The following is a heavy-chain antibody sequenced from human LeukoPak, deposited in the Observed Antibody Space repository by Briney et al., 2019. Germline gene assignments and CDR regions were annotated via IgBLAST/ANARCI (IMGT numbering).Heavy chain of an antibody. J-gene: IGHJ4*02. CDR3: ARRVGDGYNSAYFDY. Sequence: PGESLTLSWTGSGYIFTSYWIGWVRQMPGKGLEWVGIIYPGDSDTRYSPSFQGQVTISADKSISTAYLQWSSLKASDTAMYYCARRVGDGYNSAYFDYWGQGTLVTVSS. CDR1: GYIFTSYW. V-gene: IGHV5-51*03. D-gene: IGHD5-24*01. CDR2: IYPGDSDT.